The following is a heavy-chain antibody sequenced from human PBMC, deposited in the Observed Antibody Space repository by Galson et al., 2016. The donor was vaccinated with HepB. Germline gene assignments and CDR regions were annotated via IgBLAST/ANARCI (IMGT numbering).Heavy chain of an antibody. D-gene: IGHD2-21*01. CDR3: ARGGVRGSPHCVDV. CDR2: LYSGGST. V-gene: IGHV3-53*01. CDR1: GYNVSLNY. Sequence: SLRLSCAASGYNVSLNYMSWVRQAPRKGLEWVSLLYSGGSTYSAASVKGRFTISSDISKNTLYLQMNSLRGEDTAVYYCARGGVRGSPHCVDVWGQGTTVSVSS. J-gene: IGHJ6*02.